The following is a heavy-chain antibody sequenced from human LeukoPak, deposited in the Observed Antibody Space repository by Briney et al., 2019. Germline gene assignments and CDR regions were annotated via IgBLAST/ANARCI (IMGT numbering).Heavy chain of an antibody. J-gene: IGHJ3*01. V-gene: IGHV3-30*04. CDR3: SRDRHCSSISCYNALDV. Sequence: GGSLRLSCAGSGSTFRSYEMHWVRQAPGKGLEWVAVISSDGRDKEYADSVKGRFTISRDNSKNTQYLQIDSQRAEDIAVYYLSRDRHCSSISCYNALDVWGQGTVVTVPS. CDR1: GSTFRSYE. CDR2: ISSDGRDK. D-gene: IGHD2-2*01.